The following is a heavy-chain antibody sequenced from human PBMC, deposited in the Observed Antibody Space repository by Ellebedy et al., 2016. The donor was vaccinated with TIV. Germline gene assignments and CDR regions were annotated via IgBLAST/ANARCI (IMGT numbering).Heavy chain of an antibody. CDR3: ARRTVTHRDY. D-gene: IGHD4-17*01. CDR1: GFTFSSYA. J-gene: IGHJ4*02. V-gene: IGHV3-30*14. Sequence: GESLKISXAASGFTFSSYAMHWVRQAPGKGLEWVAVISYDGSNKYYADSVKGRFTISRDNSKNTLYLQMNSLRAEDTAVYYCARRTVTHRDYWGQGTLVTVSS. CDR2: ISYDGSNK.